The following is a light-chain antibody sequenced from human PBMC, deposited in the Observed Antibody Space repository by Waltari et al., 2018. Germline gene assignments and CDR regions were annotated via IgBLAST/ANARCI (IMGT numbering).Light chain of an antibody. J-gene: IGKJ1*01. Sequence: ETVMTQSPATVSVSPGERATLSCRASQSVSISLAWYQQKPGQAPRLLIFGASTRATGIPARFSGSGSGTDFTLTISSLQSEDFAVYYCQQYNNWPPGTFGQGTKVEVK. CDR3: QQYNNWPPGT. CDR2: GAS. CDR1: QSVSIS. V-gene: IGKV3-15*01.